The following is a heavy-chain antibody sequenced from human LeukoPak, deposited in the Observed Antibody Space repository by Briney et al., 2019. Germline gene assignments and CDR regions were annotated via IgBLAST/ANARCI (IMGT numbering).Heavy chain of an antibody. CDR2: INHSGST. V-gene: IGHV4-34*01. J-gene: IGHJ5*02. D-gene: IGHD3-3*01. Sequence: PSETLSLTCAVYGGSFSGYYWRWIRQHPGKGLEWIVEINHSGSTNYNPSLKSRVTISVDTSKNQFSLKLSSVTAADTAVYYCARRGSPYDFWSGYYLGWFDPWGQGTLVTVSS. CDR1: GGSFSGYY. CDR3: ARRGSPYDFWSGYYLGWFDP.